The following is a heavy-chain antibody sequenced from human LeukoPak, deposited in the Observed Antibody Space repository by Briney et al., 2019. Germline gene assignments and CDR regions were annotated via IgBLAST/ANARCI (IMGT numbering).Heavy chain of an antibody. J-gene: IGHJ6*02. Sequence: PSETLSLACTVSAGSISSYNWSWIRQPPGKGLEWIGYIYYTGRTNYNPSLESRVTISVDTSKNQFSLKLNSVTAADTAVYYCARGPSGAGSYYFYNGMDVWGQGTTVIVSS. D-gene: IGHD6-19*01. CDR3: ARGPSGAGSYYFYNGMDV. CDR2: IYYTGRT. CDR1: AGSISSYN. V-gene: IGHV4-59*01.